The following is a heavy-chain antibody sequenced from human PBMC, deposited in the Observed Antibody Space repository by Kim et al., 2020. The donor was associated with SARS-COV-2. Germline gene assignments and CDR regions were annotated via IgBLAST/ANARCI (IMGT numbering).Heavy chain of an antibody. CDR1: GFTFSNAW. J-gene: IGHJ6*02. CDR2: IKSKTDGGTT. Sequence: GGSLRLSCAASGFTFSNAWMSWVRQAPGKGLEWVGRIKSKTDGGTTDYAAPVKGRFTISRDDSKNTLYLQMNSLKTEDTAVYYCTTGLLYDFWSGYYNYYYYYGMDVWGQGTTVTVSS. CDR3: TTGLLYDFWSGYYNYYYYYGMDV. D-gene: IGHD3-3*01. V-gene: IGHV3-15*01.